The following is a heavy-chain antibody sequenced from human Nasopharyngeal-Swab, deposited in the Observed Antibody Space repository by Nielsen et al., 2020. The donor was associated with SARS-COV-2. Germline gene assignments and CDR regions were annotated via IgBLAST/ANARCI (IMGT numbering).Heavy chain of an antibody. Sequence: GESLKISCATSGFVFSPSAMHWVRPASGKGLEWVGRIGDKDHNYATTYRASVKGRFTISRDDSKNTAFLQLDSLKTEDTALYYCTTDFYFDYWGQGTLVTVSS. CDR1: GFVFSPSA. CDR3: TTDFYFDY. CDR2: IGDKDHNYAT. J-gene: IGHJ4*02. V-gene: IGHV3-73*01.